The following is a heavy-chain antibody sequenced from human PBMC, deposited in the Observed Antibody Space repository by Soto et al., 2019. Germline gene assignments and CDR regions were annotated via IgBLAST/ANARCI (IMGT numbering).Heavy chain of an antibody. CDR2: IYYSGST. CDR3: ARETTMVRGGIKD. J-gene: IGHJ4*02. CDR1: GASISSNDW. D-gene: IGHD3-10*01. Sequence: PSETLSLTCVVSGASISSNDWWNWVRQSPGKGLEWIGEIYYSGSTNYNPSLKSRVTISVDTSKNQFSLKLSSVTAADTAVYYCARETTMVRGGIKDWGQGTLVTVSS. V-gene: IGHV4-4*02.